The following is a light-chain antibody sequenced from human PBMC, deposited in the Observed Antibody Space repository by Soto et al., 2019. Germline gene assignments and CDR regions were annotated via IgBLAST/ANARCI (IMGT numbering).Light chain of an antibody. CDR3: QQFAGS. V-gene: IGKV3-20*01. CDR1: QSVSPSS. Sequence: EILLTQSPGTLSLSPGXRATLSCRASQSVSPSSLAWYQQRPGQSPRLPIYGASSRATGIPDRFSGRGSGTDFTLIISRLEPEDFAVYYRQQFAGSFGGGTKVETK. J-gene: IGKJ4*02. CDR2: GAS.